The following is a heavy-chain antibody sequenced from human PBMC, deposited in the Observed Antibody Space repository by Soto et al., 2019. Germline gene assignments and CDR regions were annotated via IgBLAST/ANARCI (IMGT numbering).Heavy chain of an antibody. V-gene: IGHV1-18*01. CDR2: TVAISEST. CDR3: ARVAGYGSGSRHFDN. J-gene: IGHJ4*02. Sequence: QVQLVQSETEVAEPGASVRLSCKTSGYTFSTYGLSWVRQAPGQGLEWMGWTVAISESTIYAQKFQGRVTVTTDRSSHTGYLELSRLTSDDTALYYCARVAGYGSGSRHFDNWGQGTLVTVSS. CDR1: GYTFSTYG. D-gene: IGHD3-10*01.